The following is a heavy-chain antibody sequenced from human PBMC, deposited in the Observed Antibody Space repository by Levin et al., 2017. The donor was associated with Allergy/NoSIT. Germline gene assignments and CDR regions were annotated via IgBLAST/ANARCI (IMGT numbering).Heavy chain of an antibody. CDR1: GFTFSSYG. Sequence: GESLKISCAASGFTFSSYGMHWVRQAPGKGLEWVAVIWYDGSNKYYADSVKGRFTISRDNSKNTLYLQMNSLRAEDTAVYYCARVREAGIWYFDYWGQGTLVTVSS. J-gene: IGHJ4*02. D-gene: IGHD2-15*01. CDR3: ARVREAGIWYFDY. V-gene: IGHV3-33*01. CDR2: IWYDGSNK.